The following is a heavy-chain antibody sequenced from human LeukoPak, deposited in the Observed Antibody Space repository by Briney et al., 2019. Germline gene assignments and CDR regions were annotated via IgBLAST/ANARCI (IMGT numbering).Heavy chain of an antibody. V-gene: IGHV1-2*02. J-gene: IGHJ4*02. CDR3: ARRAQVERRHSQFDY. Sequence: GASVKVSCKASGYTFTGYYMHWVRQAPGQGLEWMGWINPNSGGTNYAQKFQGRVTMTRDTSISTAYMELSRLRSDDTAVYYCARRAQVERRHSQFDYWGQGTLVTVSS. D-gene: IGHD1-1*01. CDR1: GYTFTGYY. CDR2: INPNSGGT.